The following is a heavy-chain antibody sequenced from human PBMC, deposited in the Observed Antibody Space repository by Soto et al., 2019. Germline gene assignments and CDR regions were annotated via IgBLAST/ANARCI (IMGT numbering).Heavy chain of an antibody. J-gene: IGHJ4*02. CDR1: GFTFSSYA. CDR2: FSGSGGST. Sequence: PGGSLRLSCAASGFTFSSYAMIWVRQAPGKGLEWVSAFSGSGGSTYYADSVEGRFTISRDNSKNTLYLQMNSLRAEDTAVYYCAKSFSVDVDYWGQGTLVTVSS. CDR3: AKSFSVDVDY. V-gene: IGHV3-23*01. D-gene: IGHD5-12*01.